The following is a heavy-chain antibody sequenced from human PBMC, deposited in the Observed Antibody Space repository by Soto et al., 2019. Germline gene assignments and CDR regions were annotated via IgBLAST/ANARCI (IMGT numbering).Heavy chain of an antibody. CDR3: ARKVVTSSCYGGGHDY. D-gene: IGHD6-13*01. CDR2: IRPYNGNT. V-gene: IGHV1-18*01. Sequence: QVKLVQSGAEVKKPGASVKVSCTASGYPFTSYGISWVRQAPGQGLEWLGWIRPYNGNTNSAQNLQDRVTMTSDTSTSTAYMELGSLTSDDTAVYYCARKVVTSSCYGGGHDYWGQGKLVTVSS. CDR1: GYPFTSYG. J-gene: IGHJ4*02.